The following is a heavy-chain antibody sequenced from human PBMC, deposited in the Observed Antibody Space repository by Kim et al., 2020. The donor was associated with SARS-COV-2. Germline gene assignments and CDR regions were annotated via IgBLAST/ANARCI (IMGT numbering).Heavy chain of an antibody. J-gene: IGHJ4*02. D-gene: IGHD1-26*01. V-gene: IGHV6-1*01. CDR1: GDSVSSNSAA. CDR2: TYYRSKWYN. CDR3: AREATGGLDYFDY. Sequence: SQTLSLTCAISGDSVSSNSAAWSWFSQSPSIGLEWLGRTYYRSKWYNDYAVFVRSRITINSDTSKNQFSLQLSSVTPEDTAVYYCAREATGGLDYFDYWGQGTLVTVSS.